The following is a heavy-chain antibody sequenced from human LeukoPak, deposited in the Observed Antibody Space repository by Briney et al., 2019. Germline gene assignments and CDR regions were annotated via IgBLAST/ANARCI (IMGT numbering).Heavy chain of an antibody. CDR2: ISSSGSTI. Sequence: PGGSLRLSCAASGFTFSSYEMNWVRQAPGKGLEWVSYISSSGSTIYYADSVKGRFTISRDNARNSLFLQMNSLRAEDTAVYYCARGPGDSITLTNWFDPWGQGTLVTVSS. D-gene: IGHD4-17*01. CDR3: ARGPGDSITLTNWFDP. J-gene: IGHJ5*02. V-gene: IGHV3-48*03. CDR1: GFTFSSYE.